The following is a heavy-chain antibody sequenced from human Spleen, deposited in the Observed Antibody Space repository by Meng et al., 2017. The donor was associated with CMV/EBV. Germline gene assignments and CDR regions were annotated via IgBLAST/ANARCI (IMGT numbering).Heavy chain of an antibody. CDR2: ISAYTGDT. V-gene: IGHV1-18*04. CDR3: VRDVIAKPTVGGTPDDAFDL. CDR1: GYTFTDYY. Sequence: ASVKVSCKASGYTFTDYYMHWVRQAPGQGLEWMGWISAYTGDTDSIEKFQGRLTMTTDTSATTAYMELRSLRSDDTAVYYCVRDVIAKPTVGGTPDDAFDLWGQGTMVTVSS. D-gene: IGHD1-26*01. J-gene: IGHJ3*01.